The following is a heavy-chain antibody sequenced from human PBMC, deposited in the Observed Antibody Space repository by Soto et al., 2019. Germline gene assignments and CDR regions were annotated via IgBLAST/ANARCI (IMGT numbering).Heavy chain of an antibody. D-gene: IGHD2-2*01. CDR2: VSYTGNT. Sequence: QVQLQESGPGLMQPSQTLSLTCTVSGGSIGSGGYWWSWIRQHPGRGLEWFGFVSYTGNTQYNPSLKSRVNISVDTSTKQFSLKLSSVTAADTAVYYCARGTLVWGQGTLVTVSS. V-gene: IGHV4-31*03. CDR3: ARGTLV. CDR1: GGSIGSGGYW. J-gene: IGHJ4*02.